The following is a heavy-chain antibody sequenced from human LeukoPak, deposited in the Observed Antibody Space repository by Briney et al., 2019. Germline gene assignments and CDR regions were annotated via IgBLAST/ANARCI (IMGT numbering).Heavy chain of an antibody. CDR3: ASSGASDAFDI. J-gene: IGHJ3*02. V-gene: IGHV3-23*01. Sequence: GGSLRLSCAASGFTFSTYAMDWVRQAPGKGLEWVSGINYSGGSTYYADSVKGRFTISRDNAKNSLYLQMNSQRAEDTAVYYCASSGASDAFDIWGQGTMVTVSS. CDR2: INYSGGST. CDR1: GFTFSTYA. D-gene: IGHD2-15*01.